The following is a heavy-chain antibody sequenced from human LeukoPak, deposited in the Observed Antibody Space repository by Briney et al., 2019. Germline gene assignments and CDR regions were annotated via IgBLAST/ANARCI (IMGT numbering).Heavy chain of an antibody. V-gene: IGHV3-7*03. CDR3: AKDGNSGWYGGNHFDY. D-gene: IGHD6-19*01. CDR1: GLTFGSSW. CDR2: IKKDGSQR. J-gene: IGHJ4*02. Sequence: GGSLRLSCAASGLTFGSSWMSWVRQAPGKGLEWVANIKKDGSQRFYVDSVKGRFTISRDNAKNSLYLQMNSLRAEDTAVYYCAKDGNSGWYGGNHFDYWGQGTLVTVSS.